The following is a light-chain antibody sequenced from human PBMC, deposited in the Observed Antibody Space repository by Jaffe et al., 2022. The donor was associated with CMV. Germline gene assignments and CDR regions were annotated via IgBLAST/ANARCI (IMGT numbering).Light chain of an antibody. V-gene: IGLV1-51*02. Sequence: QSVLTQPPSVSAAPGQKVTISCSGSSSNIGKDYVSWYQQLPGTAPKLLIYENNKRPSGIPDRFSGSKSGTSATLGITGLQTGDEADYYCGTWDGSLSAWVFGGGTKLTVL. CDR1: SSNIGKDY. CDR3: GTWDGSLSAWV. CDR2: ENN. J-gene: IGLJ3*02.